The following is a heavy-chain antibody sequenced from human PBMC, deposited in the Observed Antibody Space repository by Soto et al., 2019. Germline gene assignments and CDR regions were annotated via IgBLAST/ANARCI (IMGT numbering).Heavy chain of an antibody. J-gene: IGHJ4*02. CDR2: IYYSGST. CDR1: GGSISSGGYY. CDR3: ARGPFVNYGEPIYYFDY. Sequence: QVQLQESGPGLVKPSQTLSLTCTVSGGSISSGGYYWSWIRQHPGKGLEWIGYIYYSGSTYYNPSLKSRVTISVDTSKNQFSLKLSSVTAADTAVYYCARGPFVNYGEPIYYFDYWGQGTLVTVSS. V-gene: IGHV4-31*03. D-gene: IGHD4-17*01.